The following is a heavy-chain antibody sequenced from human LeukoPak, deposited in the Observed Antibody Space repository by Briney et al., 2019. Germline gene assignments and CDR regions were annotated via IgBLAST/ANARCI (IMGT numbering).Heavy chain of an antibody. D-gene: IGHD2-15*01. CDR2: IYYSGST. Sequence: PSETLSLTCTVSGGSISSSSYYWGWIRQPPGKGLEWIGSIYYSGSTYYNPSLKSRVTTSVDTSKSQFSLKLNSMTAADTAVYYCARGYCSGGSCYWGDYWGQGALVTVSS. J-gene: IGHJ4*02. V-gene: IGHV4-39*01. CDR3: ARGYCSGGSCYWGDY. CDR1: GGSISSSSYY.